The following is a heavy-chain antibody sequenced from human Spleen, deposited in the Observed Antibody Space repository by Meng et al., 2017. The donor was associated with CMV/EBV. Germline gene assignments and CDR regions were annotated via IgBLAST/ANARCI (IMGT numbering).Heavy chain of an antibody. CDR1: GFTFDDYT. V-gene: IGHV3-43*01. CDR2: ISWDGGST. J-gene: IGHJ4*02. CDR3: ARGTASGSYYYDSSGYFDY. Sequence: GGSLRLSCAASGFTFDDYTMHWVRQAPGKGLEWVSLISWDGGSTYYADSVKGRFTISRDNAKNSLYLQMNSLRAEDTAVYYCARGTASGSYYYDSSGYFDYWGQGTLVTVSS. D-gene: IGHD3-22*01.